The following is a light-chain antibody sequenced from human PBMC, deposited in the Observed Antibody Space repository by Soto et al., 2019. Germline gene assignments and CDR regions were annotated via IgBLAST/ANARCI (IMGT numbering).Light chain of an antibody. V-gene: IGKV3-11*01. CDR2: DAS. CDR1: QSVGNF. J-gene: IGKJ1*01. CDR3: QHRSTWWT. Sequence: EIVLTQSPATLSLSPGDRATLSCRASQSVGNFLAWYQHIPGQAPRLLIYDASNRAAGIQVKFSGSGFGTDFTLTISSLEPEDSAVYYCQHRSTWWTFGQGTKVEIK.